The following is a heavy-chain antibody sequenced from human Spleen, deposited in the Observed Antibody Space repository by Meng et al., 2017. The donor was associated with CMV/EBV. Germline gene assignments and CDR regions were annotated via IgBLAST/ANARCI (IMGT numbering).Heavy chain of an antibody. J-gene: IGHJ4*02. CDR2: ISYDGSSK. D-gene: IGHD6-13*01. CDR3: ARNYPPYGSSWGIDY. CDR1: GFTFSSYG. Sequence: GESLKISCAATGFTFSSYGMHWVRQAPGKGLEWVAVISYDGSSKYYADSVQGRFIISRDNSKNTLYLQMNSLRAEDTGVYYCARNYPPYGSSWGIDYWGQGTPVTVSS. V-gene: IGHV3-30*19.